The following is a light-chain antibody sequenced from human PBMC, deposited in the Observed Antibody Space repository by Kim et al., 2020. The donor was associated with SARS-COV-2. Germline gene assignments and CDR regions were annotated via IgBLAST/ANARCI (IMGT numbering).Light chain of an antibody. J-gene: IGLJ1*01. CDR1: ALPKQY. Sequence: SPGQTARITCSGDALPKQYAYWYQQRPGQAPVLVIYKDSERPSGIPERFSGSSSGTTVTLTISGVQAEDEADYYCQSADSSGTYVFGTGTKVTVL. V-gene: IGLV3-25*03. CDR2: KDS. CDR3: QSADSSGTYV.